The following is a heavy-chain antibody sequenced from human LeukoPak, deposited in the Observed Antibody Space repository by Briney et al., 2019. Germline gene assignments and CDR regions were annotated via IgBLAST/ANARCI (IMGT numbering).Heavy chain of an antibody. D-gene: IGHD6-19*01. V-gene: IGHV1-18*01. CDR3: ARTPGIAVTRGDF. Sequence: ASVTVSCKPCGYSFTHLYIHWVRQAPGQGIEGMGWSHPRRGDTNYAQNLQGRVTMTTDTPTTTAYMELRSLRSDDTAVYYCARTPGIAVTRGDFWGEETLVTVSS. J-gene: IGHJ4*02. CDR1: GYSFTHLY. CDR2: SHPRRGDT.